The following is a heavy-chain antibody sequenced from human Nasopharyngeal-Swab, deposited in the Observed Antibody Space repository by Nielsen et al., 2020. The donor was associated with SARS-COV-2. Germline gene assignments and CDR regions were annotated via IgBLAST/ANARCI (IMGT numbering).Heavy chain of an antibody. Sequence: GESLKISCKGSGYSFTSFWISWVRQMPGKGLEWMGRIDPSDSYTNYSPSFQGHVTISADKSLSTAYLQWSSLKASDTAMYYCARHWELTGEYYFDYWGQGTLVTVSS. CDR1: GYSFTSFW. CDR3: ARHWELTGEYYFDY. V-gene: IGHV5-10-1*01. D-gene: IGHD7-27*01. CDR2: IDPSDSYT. J-gene: IGHJ4*02.